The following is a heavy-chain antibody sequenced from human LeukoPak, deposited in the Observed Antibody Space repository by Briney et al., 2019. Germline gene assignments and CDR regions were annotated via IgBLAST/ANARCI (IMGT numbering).Heavy chain of an antibody. V-gene: IGHV4-4*07. D-gene: IGHD3-22*01. CDR3: ARDRETYYYDSSGHTVGDYFDY. Sequence: SETLSLTCTVSGGSISSYYWSWIRQPARKGLEWIGRIYTSGSTNYTPSLRSRVTMSVDTSKNQFSLKLSSVTAADTAVYYCARDRETYYYDSSGHTVGDYFDYWGQGTLVTVSS. J-gene: IGHJ4*02. CDR2: IYTSGST. CDR1: GGSISSYY.